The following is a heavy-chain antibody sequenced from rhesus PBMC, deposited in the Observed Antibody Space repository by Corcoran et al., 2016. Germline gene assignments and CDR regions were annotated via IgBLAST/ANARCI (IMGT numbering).Heavy chain of an antibody. CDR1: GGSISGGYD. CDR3: ARDRAAAGRFDY. V-gene: IGHV4-76*01. Sequence: QVQLQESGPGVVKPSETLSLTCAVSGGSISGGYDWSWIRQPPGKGLEWIGYIYGSRGSTNYNPSLKNRVTIFKDASKNEFSLKLSSVTAADTAVYYCARDRAAAGRFDYWGQGVLVTVSS. J-gene: IGHJ4*01. CDR2: IYGSRGST. D-gene: IGHD6-31*01.